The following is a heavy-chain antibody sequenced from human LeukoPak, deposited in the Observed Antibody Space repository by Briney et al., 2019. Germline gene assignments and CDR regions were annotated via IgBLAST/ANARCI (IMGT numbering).Heavy chain of an antibody. J-gene: IGHJ4*02. D-gene: IGHD3-10*01. CDR1: GLTFGSYA. CDR3: ANVPRSGFDY. V-gene: IGHV3-23*01. Sequence: PGGSLRLSCVASGLTFGSYAMSWVRQAPGKGLEWVSGISGSGGSTYYADSVKGRFTISRDNSKTTLYLQMNTLRAEDTALYYCANVPRSGFDYWGQGTLVTVSS. CDR2: ISGSGGST.